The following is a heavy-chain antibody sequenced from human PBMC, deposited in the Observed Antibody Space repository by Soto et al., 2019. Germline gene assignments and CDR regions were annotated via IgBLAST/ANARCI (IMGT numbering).Heavy chain of an antibody. J-gene: IGHJ2*01. CDR3: ARGGYYDSSGYYRRYFDL. D-gene: IGHD3-22*01. CDR2: IGTAGDT. V-gene: IGHV3-13*01. CDR1: GFTFSSYD. Sequence: VQLVESGGGLVQPGGSLRLSCAASGFTFSSYDMHWVRQATGKGLEWVSAIGTAGDTYYPGSVKGRFTISRENAKNSLYLQMNSLRAGDTAVYYCARGGYYDSSGYYRRYFDLWGRGTLVTVSS.